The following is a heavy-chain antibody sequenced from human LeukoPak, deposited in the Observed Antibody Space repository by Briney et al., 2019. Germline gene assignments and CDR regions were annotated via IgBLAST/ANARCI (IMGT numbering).Heavy chain of an antibody. Sequence: ASVKVSCKASGYTFTSYYMHWVRQAPGQGHEWMGIINPSGGSTSYAQKFQGRVTMTRDMSTSTVYMELSSLRSEDTAVYYCARTQWIQLWEDAFDIWGQGTMVTVSS. CDR2: INPSGGST. CDR3: ARTQWIQLWEDAFDI. CDR1: GYTFTSYY. D-gene: IGHD5-18*01. V-gene: IGHV1-46*01. J-gene: IGHJ3*02.